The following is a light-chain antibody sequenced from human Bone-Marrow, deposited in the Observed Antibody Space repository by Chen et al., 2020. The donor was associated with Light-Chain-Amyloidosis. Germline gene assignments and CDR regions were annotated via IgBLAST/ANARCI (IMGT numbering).Light chain of an antibody. Sequence: NFMLTQPHSVSESPGKTVIVSCTRSSGSIATNYVQWYQQRPGSSPTTVIYEDDQRPSGVPDRFSGSIDRSSNSASLTISGLKTEDETDYYCQSYQGSSQGVFGGGTKLTVL. CDR1: SGSIATNY. CDR3: QSYQGSSQGV. CDR2: EDD. J-gene: IGLJ3*02. V-gene: IGLV6-57*01.